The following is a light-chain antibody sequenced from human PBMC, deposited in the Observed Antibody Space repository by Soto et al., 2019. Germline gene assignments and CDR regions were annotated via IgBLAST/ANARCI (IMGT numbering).Light chain of an antibody. CDR2: DTS. Sequence: EFVLTQSPGTLSLSPGERATLSCRASQSLTNSFMAWYQQKPGQAPRLLIYDTSSRASGIPDRCSGRGSGTDVTLTISRLETEDVSVVYCQQYGTSEIIFGQGTRLEIK. CDR3: QQYGTSEII. J-gene: IGKJ5*01. CDR1: QSLTNSF. V-gene: IGKV3-20*01.